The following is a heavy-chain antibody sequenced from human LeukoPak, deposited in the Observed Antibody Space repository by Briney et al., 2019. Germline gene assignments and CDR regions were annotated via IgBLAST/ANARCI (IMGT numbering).Heavy chain of an antibody. D-gene: IGHD2-2*01. CDR2: IYTSGST. V-gene: IGHV4-61*02. J-gene: IGHJ4*02. CDR1: GGSISSGSYY. Sequence: SQTLSLTCTVSGGSISSGSYYWSWIRQPAGKGLEWIGRIYTSGSTNYNPSLKSRVTISVDTSKNQFSLKLSSVTAADTAVYYCARGAVVPAAILWGQGTLVTVSS. CDR3: ARGAVVPAAIL.